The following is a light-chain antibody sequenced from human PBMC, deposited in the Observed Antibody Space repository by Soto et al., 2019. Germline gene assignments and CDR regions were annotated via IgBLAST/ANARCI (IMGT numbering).Light chain of an antibody. CDR2: GES. Sequence: EIVLTQSPGTLSLSPGECATLSCRASQSVSTTYLAWYQQKPGQAPRLLIYGESTRATGIPARFSGTGSGTELTLIISRLQSEDFAVYYCQQYNYWPFTCGQGTRLEIK. CDR1: QSVSTTY. J-gene: IGKJ5*01. CDR3: QQYNYWPFT. V-gene: IGKV3-15*01.